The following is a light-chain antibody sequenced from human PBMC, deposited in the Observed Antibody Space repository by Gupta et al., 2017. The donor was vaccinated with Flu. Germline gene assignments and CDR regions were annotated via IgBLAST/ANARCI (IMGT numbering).Light chain of an antibody. CDR1: QAISSY. J-gene: IGKJ5*01. V-gene: IGKV1-9*01. CDR3: QQLNSDPPIT. Sequence: DIQLTQSPSFLSASVGDRVTITCRTSQAISSYLAWYQQKPGKAPKLLIYASSTLQTGVPSRFSGSGSGTEFTLTISSLQPEDFATYYCQQLNSDPPITFGQGTRLGIK. CDR2: ASS.